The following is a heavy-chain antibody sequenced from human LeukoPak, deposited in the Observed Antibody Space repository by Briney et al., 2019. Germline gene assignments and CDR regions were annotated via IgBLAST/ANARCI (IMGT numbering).Heavy chain of an antibody. V-gene: IGHV3-48*03. D-gene: IGHD1-1*01. Sequence: GGSLRLSCAASGFVFSSYEMNWVRQAPGKGLQWVSYISTSGTTIHYADSAKGRFTFSRDNAKNLVYLQMSSLRAEDTAVYYCARELNWDADYWGQGTLVTVSS. CDR1: GFVFSSYE. CDR2: ISTSGTTI. J-gene: IGHJ4*02. CDR3: ARELNWDADY.